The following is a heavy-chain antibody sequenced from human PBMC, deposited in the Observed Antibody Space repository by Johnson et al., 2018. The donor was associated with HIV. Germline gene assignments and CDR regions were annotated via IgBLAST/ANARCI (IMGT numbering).Heavy chain of an antibody. CDR2: IYSGGDT. J-gene: IGHJ3*02. CDR3: TRRSPYDAFDI. Sequence: VQLVESGGGLVQPGGSLRLSCAASGFTVSSNYMSWVRQAPGKGLEWVSVIYSGGDTYYAESVKGRSTISRDNSKNTLYLQMNSLRAEDTAVYYCTRRSPYDAFDIWGQGTMVTVSS. CDR1: GFTVSSNY. V-gene: IGHV3-66*02.